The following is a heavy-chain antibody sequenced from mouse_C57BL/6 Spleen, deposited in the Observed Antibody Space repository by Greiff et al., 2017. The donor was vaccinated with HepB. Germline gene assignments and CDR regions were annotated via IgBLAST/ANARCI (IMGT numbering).Heavy chain of an antibody. V-gene: IGHV10-1*01. D-gene: IGHD2-2*01. Sequence: EVQLVESGGGLVQPKGSLKLSCAASGFSFNTYAMNWVRQAPGKGLEWVARIRSKSNNYATYYANSVKDRFTISRDDSESMLYLQMNNLKTEDTAVYYCVGLGGYDEAMDYWGQGTSVTVSS. CDR3: VGLGGYDEAMDY. J-gene: IGHJ4*01. CDR1: GFSFNTYA. CDR2: IRSKSNNYAT.